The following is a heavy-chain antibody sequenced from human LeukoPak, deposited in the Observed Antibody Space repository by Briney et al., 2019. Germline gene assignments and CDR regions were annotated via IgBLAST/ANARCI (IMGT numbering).Heavy chain of an antibody. CDR3: ARGVPAAHNWFDP. CDR2: ISSSSSYI. Sequence: GGSLRLSCAASGFTFSSYSMNWVRQAPGKGLGWVSSISSSSSYIYYADSVKGRFTISRDNAKNSLYLQMNSLRAEDTAVYYCARGVPAAHNWFDPWGQGTLVTVSS. D-gene: IGHD2-2*01. V-gene: IGHV3-21*01. J-gene: IGHJ5*02. CDR1: GFTFSSYS.